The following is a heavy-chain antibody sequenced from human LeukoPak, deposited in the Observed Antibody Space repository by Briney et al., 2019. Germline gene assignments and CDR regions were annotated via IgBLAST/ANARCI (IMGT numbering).Heavy chain of an antibody. Sequence: PSETLSLTCTVSGGSISSGSYYWSWIRQPAGKGLEWIGRIYTSGSTNYNPSLKSRVTISVDTSKNQFSLKLSSVTAADTAVYFCARHGNDWGLDYWGQGTLVTVSS. D-gene: IGHD3-16*01. CDR2: IYTSGST. CDR3: ARHGNDWGLDY. J-gene: IGHJ4*02. V-gene: IGHV4-61*02. CDR1: GGSISSGSYY.